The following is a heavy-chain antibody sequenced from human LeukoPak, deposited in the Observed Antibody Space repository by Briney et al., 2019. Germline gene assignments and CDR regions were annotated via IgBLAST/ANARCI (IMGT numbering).Heavy chain of an antibody. D-gene: IGHD3-22*01. Sequence: PGGSLRLSCTASGFTFGDYAMSWVRQAPGKGLEWAGFIRSKAYGGTTEYAASVKGRFTISRDDSKSIAYLQMNSLKTEDTAVYYCTRGTYYYDSAESAGDAFDIWGQGTMVTVSS. CDR1: GFTFGDYA. J-gene: IGHJ3*02. CDR3: TRGTYYYDSAESAGDAFDI. CDR2: IRSKAYGGTT. V-gene: IGHV3-49*04.